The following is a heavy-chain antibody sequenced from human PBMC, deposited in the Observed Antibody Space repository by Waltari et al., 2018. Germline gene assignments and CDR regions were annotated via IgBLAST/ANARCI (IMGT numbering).Heavy chain of an antibody. CDR3: ATSGWYCFDY. Sequence: EVQLVESGGGLVQPGGSLSLSGAASGFTFGSFWMNWVRQTPGKGLEWVAGIKQDGSEKYYADSVKGRFTISRDNAKNSLYLQMNSLRAEDTAVYYCATSGWYCFDYWGQGTLVTVSS. CDR1: GFTFGSFW. CDR2: IKQDGSEK. V-gene: IGHV3-7*01. D-gene: IGHD6-19*01. J-gene: IGHJ4*02.